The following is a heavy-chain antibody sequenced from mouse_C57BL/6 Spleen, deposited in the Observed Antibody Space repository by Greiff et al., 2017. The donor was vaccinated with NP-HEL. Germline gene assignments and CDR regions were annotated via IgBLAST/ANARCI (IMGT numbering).Heavy chain of an antibody. CDR3: ARVYYGSSFDY. Sequence: QVQLQQLGAELVKPGASVKLSCKASGYTFTSYWMHWVKQRPGQGLEWIGMIHPNSGSTNYNEKFKSKATLTVDKSSSTAYMQLSSLTSEDSAVYYCARVYYGSSFDYWGQGTTLTVSS. V-gene: IGHV1-64*01. J-gene: IGHJ2*01. D-gene: IGHD1-1*01. CDR1: GYTFTSYW. CDR2: IHPNSGST.